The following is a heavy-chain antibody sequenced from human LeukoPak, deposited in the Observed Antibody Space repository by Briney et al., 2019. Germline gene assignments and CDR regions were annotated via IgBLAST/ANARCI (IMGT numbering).Heavy chain of an antibody. CDR3: ARDLQYYDYVWGSYDYYFDY. CDR2: NYYSGSP. Sequence: KPSETLSLTCTVSGGSISSYYWSWIRQPPGKGLEWIGYNYYSGSPQYNPSLKSRVTISVDTSKKQFSLKLSSVTAADTAVYYCARDLQYYDYVWGSYDYYFDYWGQGTLVTVSS. J-gene: IGHJ4*02. V-gene: IGHV4-59*01. CDR1: GGSISSYY. D-gene: IGHD3-16*01.